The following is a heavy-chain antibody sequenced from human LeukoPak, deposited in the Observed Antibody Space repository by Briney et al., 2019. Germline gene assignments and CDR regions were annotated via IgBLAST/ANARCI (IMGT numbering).Heavy chain of an antibody. V-gene: IGHV1-24*01. D-gene: IGHD4-17*01. J-gene: IGHJ5*02. CDR1: GYTLTELS. CDR2: FDPEDGET. Sequence: GTSVKVSCKVSGYTLTELSMHWVRQAPGKGLEWMGGFDPEDGETIYAQKFQGRVTMTEDTSTDTAYMELSSLRSEDTAVYYCARDYGDGGWFDPWGQGTLVTVSS. CDR3: ARDYGDGGWFDP.